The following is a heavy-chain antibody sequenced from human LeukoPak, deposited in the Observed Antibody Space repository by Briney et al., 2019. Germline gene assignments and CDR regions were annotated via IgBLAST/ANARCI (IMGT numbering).Heavy chain of an antibody. CDR2: IRYDGSNK. CDR3: ARPPWGSYDSSGHDAFDI. D-gene: IGHD3-22*01. J-gene: IGHJ3*02. CDR1: GFTFSSYG. Sequence: GRSLRLSCAASGFTFSSYGMHWVRQAPGKGLEWVAFIRYDGSNKYYADSVKGRFTISRDNAKNSLYLQMNSLRAEDTAVYYCARPPWGSYDSSGHDAFDIWGQGTMVTVSS. V-gene: IGHV3-33*08.